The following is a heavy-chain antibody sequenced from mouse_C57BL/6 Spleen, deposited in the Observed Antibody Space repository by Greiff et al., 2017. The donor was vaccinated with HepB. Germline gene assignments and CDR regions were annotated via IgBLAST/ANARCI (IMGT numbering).Heavy chain of an antibody. J-gene: IGHJ3*01. CDR2: IYPGDGDT. Sequence: QVQLQQSGPELVKPGDSVKISCKASGYAFSSSWMNWVKQRPGKGLEWIGRIYPGDGDTNYNGKFKGKATLTADKSSSTAYMQLSSLTSEDSAVYFCARENYYGSSSFAYWGQGTLVTVSA. V-gene: IGHV1-82*01. CDR3: ARENYYGSSSFAY. D-gene: IGHD1-1*01. CDR1: GYAFSSSW.